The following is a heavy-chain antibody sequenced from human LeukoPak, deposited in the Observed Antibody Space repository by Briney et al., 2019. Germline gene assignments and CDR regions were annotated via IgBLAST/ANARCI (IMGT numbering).Heavy chain of an antibody. D-gene: IGHD2-2*02. V-gene: IGHV1-69*13. CDR3: ARNPLPTRYCSSTSCYTGIPFDP. Sequence: SVKLSCKASGGTFSSYAISWVRQAPGQGLEWMGGIIPIFGTATYAQKFQGRVTITADESTSTAYVELSSLRSEDTAVYYCARNPLPTRYCSSTSCYTGIPFDPWGQGTLVTVSS. CDR2: IIPIFGTA. CDR1: GGTFSSYA. J-gene: IGHJ5*02.